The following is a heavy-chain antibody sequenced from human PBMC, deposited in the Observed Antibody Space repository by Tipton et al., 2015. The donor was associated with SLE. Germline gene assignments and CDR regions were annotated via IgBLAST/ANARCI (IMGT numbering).Heavy chain of an antibody. CDR3: ARGGEIVGPPRGFDI. CDR2: IYHSGST. D-gene: IGHD5-12*01. J-gene: IGHJ3*02. V-gene: IGHV4-39*07. CDR1: GGSISSSSYY. Sequence: TLSLTCTVSGGSISSSSYYWGWIRQPPGKGLEWIGSIYHSGSTYYNPSLKSRVTISVDTSKNQFSLKLSSVTAADTAVYYCARGGEIVGPPRGFDIWGQGTMVTVSS.